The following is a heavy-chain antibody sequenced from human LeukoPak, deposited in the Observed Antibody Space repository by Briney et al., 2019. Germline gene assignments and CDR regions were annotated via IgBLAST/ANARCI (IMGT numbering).Heavy chain of an antibody. J-gene: IGHJ4*02. Sequence: GGPLNPSGAASGFTSSSYLIPGVGKAPAKGREGVAVISYDGSEKHYADPVKGRFTISRGNSKNTLYLQMNSLRAEDTAVYYCAREGSSGYYPYWGQGILVTVSS. CDR3: AREGSSGYYPY. CDR2: ISYDGSEK. V-gene: IGHV3-30*03. D-gene: IGHD3-22*01. CDR1: GFTSSSYL.